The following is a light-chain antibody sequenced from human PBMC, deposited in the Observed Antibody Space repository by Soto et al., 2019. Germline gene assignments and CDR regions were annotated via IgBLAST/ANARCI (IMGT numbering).Light chain of an antibody. J-gene: IGKJ1*01. V-gene: IGKV1-27*01. CDR3: QHYNGSPLT. CDR2: NAS. Sequence: DIQMTQSPSSLSASVGDRVTITCRASQSISNYLGWYQQKPGKVPKLLIYNASTLQTGVPSRFSGSGSGTDFTLTISSLQPEDVATYYCQHYNGSPLTFGQGTKVEIK. CDR1: QSISNY.